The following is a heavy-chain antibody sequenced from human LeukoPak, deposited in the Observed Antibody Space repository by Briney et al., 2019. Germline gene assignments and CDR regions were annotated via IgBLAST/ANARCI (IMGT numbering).Heavy chain of an antibody. J-gene: IGHJ4*02. CDR3: ARAGYYMLSWANFDY. CDR1: GFTFSSYS. Sequence: KPGGSLRLSCAASGFTFSSYSMNWVRQAPGKGLEWVSSISSSSSYIYYADSVKGRFTISRDNAKNSLYLQMNNLRAEDTAVYYCARAGYYMLSWANFDYWGQGTLVTVSS. CDR2: ISSSSSYI. V-gene: IGHV3-21*01. D-gene: IGHD3-9*01.